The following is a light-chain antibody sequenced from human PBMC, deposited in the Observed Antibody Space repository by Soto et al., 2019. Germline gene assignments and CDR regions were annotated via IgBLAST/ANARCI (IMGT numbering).Light chain of an antibody. J-gene: IGKJ2*01. CDR2: AAS. Sequence: DIQMTQSPSSLSVSVGDRVTITCRVSQSISSYLNWYQQKPGKAPKLLIYAASSLQSGVPSRFSGSGSGTDFTLTISSLQPEEFATYYCQQSYSGYTFGQGTKLEIK. CDR3: QQSYSGYT. CDR1: QSISSY. V-gene: IGKV1-39*01.